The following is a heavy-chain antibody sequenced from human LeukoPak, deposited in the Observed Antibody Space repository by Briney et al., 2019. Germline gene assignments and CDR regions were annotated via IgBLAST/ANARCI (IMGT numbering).Heavy chain of an antibody. Sequence: GGSLRLSCAASGFTFSSYGMHWVRQAPGKGLEWVAFIRYDGSNKYYADSVKGRFTISRDNSKNALYLQMNSLRAEDTAVYYCAKDPRWGYSSGWYLDYWGQGTLVTVSS. D-gene: IGHD6-19*01. V-gene: IGHV3-30*02. CDR2: IRYDGSNK. J-gene: IGHJ4*02. CDR1: GFTFSSYG. CDR3: AKDPRWGYSSGWYLDY.